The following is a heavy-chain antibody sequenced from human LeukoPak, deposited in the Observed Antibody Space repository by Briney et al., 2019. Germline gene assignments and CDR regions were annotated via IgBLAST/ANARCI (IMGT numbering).Heavy chain of an antibody. Sequence: GGSLRLSCAASGFSFSTYSFSWVRQAPGKGLEWVSGISASGGDTFYADSVKGRFTISRDNSKNTLSLQMNSLRVEDTAIYYCGAFGESDDAFDIWGQGTMVTVSS. CDR3: GAFGESDDAFDI. D-gene: IGHD3-10*01. J-gene: IGHJ3*02. CDR2: ISASGGDT. V-gene: IGHV3-23*01. CDR1: GFSFSTYS.